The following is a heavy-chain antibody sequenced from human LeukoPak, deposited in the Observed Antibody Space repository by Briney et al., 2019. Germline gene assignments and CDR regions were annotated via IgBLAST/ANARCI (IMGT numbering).Heavy chain of an antibody. D-gene: IGHD6-6*01. CDR1: GFTFSSYG. V-gene: IGHV3-30*03. CDR3: ARDRSSSSSNPDN. J-gene: IGHJ4*02. Sequence: GGSLRLSCAASGFTFSSYGMHWVRQAPGKGLEWVAVISYDGSNKYYADSVKGRFTISRDNSKNTLYLQMNSLRAEDTALYYCARDRSSSSSNPDNWGQGTLVTVSS. CDR2: ISYDGSNK.